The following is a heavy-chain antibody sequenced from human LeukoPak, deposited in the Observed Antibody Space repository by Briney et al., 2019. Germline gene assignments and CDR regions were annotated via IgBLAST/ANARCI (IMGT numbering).Heavy chain of an antibody. D-gene: IGHD1-1*01. CDR1: GFTFSSYC. CDR3: ARDHKAWSTGAFDI. CDR2: ISSSTTYI. Sequence: PGGSLRLSCAASGFTFSSYCMNWVRQAPGKGLEWVSSISSSTTYIYYADSVKGRFTISRDNAKNSLYLQMNSLRAEDTAVFYCARDHKAWSTGAFDIWGQGTMLTVSS. J-gene: IGHJ3*02. V-gene: IGHV3-21*01.